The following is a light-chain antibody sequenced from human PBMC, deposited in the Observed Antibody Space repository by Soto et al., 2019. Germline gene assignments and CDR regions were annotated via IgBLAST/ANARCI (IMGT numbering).Light chain of an antibody. CDR3: QVWDNNNDHPDVV. V-gene: IGLV3-21*04. Sequence: SYELTQPPSVSVAPGETARITCEGNNSGSKGVYWYQRRPGQAPVLVISYYSDRPSGITERFSGSNSGNTATLTISKVEAGDEAYFYCQVWDNNNDHPDVVFGGGTQLTVL. CDR2: YYS. CDR1: NSGSKG. J-gene: IGLJ2*01.